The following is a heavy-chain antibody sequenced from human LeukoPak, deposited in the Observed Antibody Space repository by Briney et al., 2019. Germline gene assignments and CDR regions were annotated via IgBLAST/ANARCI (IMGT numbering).Heavy chain of an antibody. D-gene: IGHD6-6*01. J-gene: IGHJ4*02. CDR2: IYYSGST. CDR1: GGSISSYY. V-gene: IGHV4-59*01. Sequence: SETLSLTCTVSGGSISSYYWSWIRQPPGKGLEWIGYIYYSGSTNYNPSLKSRVTISVDTSKNQFSLKLSSVTAADTAVYYCARFDYGSSSGRRYFDYWGQGTLVTVSS. CDR3: ARFDYGSSSGRRYFDY.